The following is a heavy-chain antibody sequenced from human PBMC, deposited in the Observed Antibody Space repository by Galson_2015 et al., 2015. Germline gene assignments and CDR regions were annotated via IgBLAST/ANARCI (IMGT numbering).Heavy chain of an antibody. CDR2: IWYDGSNK. J-gene: IGHJ4*02. CDR3: ARELFITMVRGVFED. CDR1: GFTFSSYG. Sequence: SLRLSCAASGFTFSSYGMHWVRQAPGKGLEWVAVIWYDGSNKYYADSVKGRFTISRDNSKNTLYLQMNSLRAEDTAVYYCARELFITMVRGVFEDWGQGTLVTVSS. D-gene: IGHD3-10*01. V-gene: IGHV3-33*01.